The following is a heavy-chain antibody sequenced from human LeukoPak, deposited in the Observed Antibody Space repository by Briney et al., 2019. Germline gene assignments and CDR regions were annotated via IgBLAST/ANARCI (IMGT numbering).Heavy chain of an antibody. V-gene: IGHV1-46*01. CDR3: AGRSSDYGYYLDY. D-gene: IGHD4-17*01. CDR2: INPTGGST. J-gene: IGHJ4*02. CDR1: GYSFTNYY. Sequence: ASVKVSCKESGYSFTNYYMHWLRQAPGQGLECMAIINPTGGSTSYAQKFQGRVTVTSDTSSSTVYMELTSLRSDDTAVYYCAGRSSDYGYYLDYWGQGTLVTVSS.